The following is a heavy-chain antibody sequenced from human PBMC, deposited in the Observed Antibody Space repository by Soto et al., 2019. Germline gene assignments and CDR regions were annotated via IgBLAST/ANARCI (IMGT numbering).Heavy chain of an antibody. CDR3: ARGDAINWFDP. Sequence: ASETLSLTCTVSGVSVTSASFYWNWIRQPPGKELEWIGFISYSGSTNSNPSLRSRVTISVDTSKNQFSLKLNSVTAADTAVYFCARGDAINWFDPWGHGTLVTVSS. CDR1: GVSVTSASFY. CDR2: ISYSGST. J-gene: IGHJ5*02. D-gene: IGHD2-2*01. V-gene: IGHV4-61*01.